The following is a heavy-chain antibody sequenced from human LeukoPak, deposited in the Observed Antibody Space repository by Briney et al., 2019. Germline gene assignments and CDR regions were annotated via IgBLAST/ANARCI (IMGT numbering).Heavy chain of an antibody. CDR3: ARQRRLELPDY. CDR1: GASISSSTYY. J-gene: IGHJ4*02. CDR2: ISYSGNI. D-gene: IGHD3-16*01. V-gene: IGHV4-39*01. Sequence: SETLSLTCTVSGASISSSTYYWGWIRQPPGKGLEWIGSISYSGNIYYNPSLKSRVTISVDTSKNQFSLKLSSVTAADTAVYYCARQRRLELPDYWGQGTLVTASS.